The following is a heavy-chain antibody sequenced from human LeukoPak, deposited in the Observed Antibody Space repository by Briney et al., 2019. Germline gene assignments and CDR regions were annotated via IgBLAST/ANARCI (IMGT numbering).Heavy chain of an antibody. Sequence: KTSETLSLTCTVSGGSISSYYWSWIRQPPGKGLEWIGYIYYSGSTNYNPSLKSRVTISVDTSKNQFSLKLSSVTAADTAVYYCARVRGDLSIDYWGQGNLVTVSS. J-gene: IGHJ4*02. CDR2: IYYSGST. V-gene: IGHV4-59*12. CDR3: ARVRGDLSIDY. CDR1: GGSISSYY. D-gene: IGHD2-21*02.